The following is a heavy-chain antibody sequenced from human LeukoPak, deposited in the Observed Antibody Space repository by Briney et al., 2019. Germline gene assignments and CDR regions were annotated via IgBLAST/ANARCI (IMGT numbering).Heavy chain of an antibody. CDR2: IYYSGST. CDR3: ARHRREYSGDNFGY. CDR1: GGSISSSTYY. D-gene: IGHD1-26*01. J-gene: IGHJ4*02. Sequence: KASETLSLTCTVSGGSISSSTYYWGWIRQPPGKGLEWVGSIYYSGSTYYNPSLRSRVTISVDTSKNQFSLKLSSVSAADTAVYYCARHRREYSGDNFGYWGQGTLVTVSS. V-gene: IGHV4-39*01.